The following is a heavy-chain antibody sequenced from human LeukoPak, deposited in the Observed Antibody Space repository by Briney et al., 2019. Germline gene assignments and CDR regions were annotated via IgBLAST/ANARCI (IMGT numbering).Heavy chain of an antibody. V-gene: IGHV4-34*01. CDR1: GGSFSGYY. J-gene: IGHJ3*02. D-gene: IGHD6-19*01. Sequence: SETLSLTCAVYGGSFSGYYWSWIRQPPGKGLEWIGEINHSGSTNYNPSLKSRVTISVDTSKNQFSLKLSSVTAADTAVYYCAGPLGGSGWYQNAFDIWGQGTMVAVSS. CDR2: INHSGST. CDR3: AGPLGGSGWYQNAFDI.